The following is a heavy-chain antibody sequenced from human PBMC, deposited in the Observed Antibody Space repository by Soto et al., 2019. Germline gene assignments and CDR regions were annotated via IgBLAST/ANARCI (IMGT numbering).Heavy chain of an antibody. V-gene: IGHV1-2*04. D-gene: IGHD2-8*01. Sequence: QVQLVQSGAEVQKPGASVKVSCKASGYTFTGYYMHWVRQAPGQGLEWMGWINPNSGGTNYPQKFQGWVTMTRDPSSSTAYMEVSGLRSDDTAVDYCAREGLMVYAQYGMDVWGQGTTVTVSS. CDR2: INPNSGGT. CDR1: GYTFTGYY. J-gene: IGHJ6*02. CDR3: AREGLMVYAQYGMDV.